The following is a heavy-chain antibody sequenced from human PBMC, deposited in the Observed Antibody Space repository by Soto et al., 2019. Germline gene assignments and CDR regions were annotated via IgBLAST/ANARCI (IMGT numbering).Heavy chain of an antibody. V-gene: IGHV1-8*01. J-gene: IGHJ6*02. CDR1: GYTFTSYD. CDR2: MNPNSGNT. Sequence: GASVKVSCKASGYTFTSYDNNWVRQATGQGLEWMGWMNPNSGNTGYAQKFQGRVTMTRNTSISTAYMELSSLRSEDTAVYYCARGWSILTGYYYYYYYGMDVWGQGTTVTVSS. D-gene: IGHD3-9*01. CDR3: ARGWSILTGYYYYYYYGMDV.